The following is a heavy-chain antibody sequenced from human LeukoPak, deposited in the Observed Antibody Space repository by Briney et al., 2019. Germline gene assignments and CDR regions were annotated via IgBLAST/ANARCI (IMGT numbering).Heavy chain of an antibody. D-gene: IGHD6-6*01. CDR1: GFTFSSYA. J-gene: IGHJ3*02. CDR2: IYYSGST. V-gene: IGHV4-59*08. Sequence: GSLRLSCSASGFTFSSYAMHWVRQPPGKGLEWIGYIYYSGSTNYNPSLKSRLTISIDTSENQFSLKLSSVTAADTAVYYCAREYSSSSGRRAFDIWGQGTMVTVSS. CDR3: AREYSSSSGRRAFDI.